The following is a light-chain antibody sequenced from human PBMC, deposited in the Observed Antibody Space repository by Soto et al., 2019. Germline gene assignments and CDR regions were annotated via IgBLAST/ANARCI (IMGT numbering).Light chain of an antibody. V-gene: IGKV1-16*02. CDR1: HYISNY. Sequence: DIQMTQSPSSLSASVGDTVTITCRASHYISNYLAWFQQKPGKAPRSLMYAVSYLQSGVPSKFSGSGSGTEFNLTISSLQTEDFATYYCQQYNSYPWTFDQGTKVDLK. J-gene: IGKJ1*01. CDR2: AVS. CDR3: QQYNSYPWT.